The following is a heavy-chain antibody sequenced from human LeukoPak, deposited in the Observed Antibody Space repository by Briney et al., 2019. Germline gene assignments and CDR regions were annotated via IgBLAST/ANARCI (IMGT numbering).Heavy chain of an antibody. V-gene: IGHV6-1*01. Sequence: SQTLSLTCAISGDSVSSNSAAWNWIRQSPSRGLEWLGRTYYRSKWYNDYAVSVKSRITINPDTSKNQFSLQLNSVTPEDTAVYYCARGVLLWFGDPVPWFDPWGQGTLVTVSS. CDR1: GDSVSSNSAA. J-gene: IGHJ5*02. D-gene: IGHD3-10*01. CDR2: TYYRSKWYN. CDR3: ARGVLLWFGDPVPWFDP.